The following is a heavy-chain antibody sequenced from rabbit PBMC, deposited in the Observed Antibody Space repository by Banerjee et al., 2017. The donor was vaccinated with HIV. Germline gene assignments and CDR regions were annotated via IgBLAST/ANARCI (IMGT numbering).Heavy chain of an antibody. CDR2: IYADSSGST. D-gene: IGHD4-1*01. CDR3: ARDLAGVIGWNFGL. V-gene: IGHV1S45*01. Sequence: QEQLEETGGGLVQPGGSLTLSCKASGFSLNSYWMSWVRQAPGKGLEWIACIYADSSGSTYYASWAKGRFTISKTSSTTVTLQMTSLTAADTATYFCARDLAGVIGWNFGLWGPGTLVTVS. J-gene: IGHJ4*01. CDR1: GFSLNSYW.